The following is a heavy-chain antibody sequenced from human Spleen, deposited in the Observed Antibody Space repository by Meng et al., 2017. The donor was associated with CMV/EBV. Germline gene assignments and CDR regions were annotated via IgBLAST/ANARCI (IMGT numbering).Heavy chain of an antibody. J-gene: IGHJ4*02. CDR1: GFTFSTYT. V-gene: IGHV3-23*01. CDR3: AKEITAIGSSLDY. D-gene: IGHD3-10*01. CDR2: IVGTGGST. Sequence: GGSLRLSCAASGFTFSTYTMNWVRQAPGRGLEWVSTIVGTGGSTYYADSVRGRFTISRDNSKKTLYLQMNSLKAEDTALYYCAKEITAIGSSLDYWGQGLLVTVSS.